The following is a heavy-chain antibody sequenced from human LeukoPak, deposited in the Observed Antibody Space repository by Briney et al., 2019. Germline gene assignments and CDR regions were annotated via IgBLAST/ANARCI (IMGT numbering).Heavy chain of an antibody. V-gene: IGHV3-30-3*01. D-gene: IGHD3-3*01. Sequence: PGGSLRLSCAASGFTFSSYAMHWVRQAPGKGLEWVAVISYDGSNKYYADSVKGRFTISRDNAKNSLYLQMNSLRAEDTAVYYCASGDYDFWSGYFTGYMDVWGKGTTVTVSS. CDR3: ASGDYDFWSGYFTGYMDV. CDR2: ISYDGSNK. J-gene: IGHJ6*03. CDR1: GFTFSSYA.